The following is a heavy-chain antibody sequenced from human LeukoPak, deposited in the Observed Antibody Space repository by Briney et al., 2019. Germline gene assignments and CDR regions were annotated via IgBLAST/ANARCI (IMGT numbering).Heavy chain of an antibody. J-gene: IGHJ4*02. CDR3: ATVSGGSRKSVDY. D-gene: IGHD2-15*01. Sequence: SETLSLTCAVYGGSFSGYYWSWIRQPPGKGLEWIGEINHSGSTNYNPSLKSRVTISVDTSKNQFSPKLSSVTAADTAVYYCATVSGGSRKSVDYWGQGTLVTVSS. CDR2: INHSGST. CDR1: GGSFSGYY. V-gene: IGHV4-34*01.